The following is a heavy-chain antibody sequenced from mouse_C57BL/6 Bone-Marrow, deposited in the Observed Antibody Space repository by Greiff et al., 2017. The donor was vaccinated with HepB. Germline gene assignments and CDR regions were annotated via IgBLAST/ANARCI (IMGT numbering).Heavy chain of an antibody. Sequence: VQLQQPGAELVRPGSSVKLSCKASGYTFTSYWMHWVKQRPIQGLEWIGNIDPSDSETHYNQKFKDKATLTVDKSSSTAYMQLSSLTSEDSAVYYCARSGGYSFYWYFDVWGTGTTVTVSS. V-gene: IGHV1-52*01. CDR3: ARSGGYSFYWYFDV. CDR2: IDPSDSET. D-gene: IGHD2-3*01. J-gene: IGHJ1*03. CDR1: GYTFTSYW.